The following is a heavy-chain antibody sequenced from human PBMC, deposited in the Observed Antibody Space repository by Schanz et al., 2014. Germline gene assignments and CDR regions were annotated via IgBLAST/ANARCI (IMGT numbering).Heavy chain of an antibody. Sequence: QVQLVQSAPEVMKPGASVKVSCKASGYSFTDYAIHWVRQAPGQGLEWMGRIIPILDKTNYAQKFQGRVTMTADKSTSTVYMEVSGLRSEDTAVYYCAKVDRTRYYAMDVWGQGTTVTVSS. D-gene: IGHD3-9*01. CDR1: GYSFTDYA. CDR3: AKVDRTRYYAMDV. J-gene: IGHJ6*02. CDR2: IIPILDKT. V-gene: IGHV1-69*04.